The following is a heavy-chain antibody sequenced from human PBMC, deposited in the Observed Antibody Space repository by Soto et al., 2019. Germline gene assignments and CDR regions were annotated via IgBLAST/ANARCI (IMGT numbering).Heavy chain of an antibody. J-gene: IGHJ6*02. Sequence: QVQLVQSGAEVKKPGSSVKVSCKASGGTFSSYAISWVRQAPGQGLEWMGGIIPIFGTANYAQKFQGRVTITADESTSTAYMELSSLRSEDTDVYYCAIDSGRGFPYYYGMDVWGQGTTVTVSS. CDR3: AIDSGRGFPYYYGMDV. D-gene: IGHD3-10*01. CDR1: GGTFSSYA. CDR2: IIPIFGTA. V-gene: IGHV1-69*12.